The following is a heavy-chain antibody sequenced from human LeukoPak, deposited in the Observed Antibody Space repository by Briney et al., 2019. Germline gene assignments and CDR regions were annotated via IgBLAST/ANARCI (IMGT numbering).Heavy chain of an antibody. CDR1: GFSFSLYA. V-gene: IGHV3-48*01. D-gene: IGHD5-18*01. CDR2: IIGSSSTI. CDR3: ARDGGGYTYGNYYMDV. J-gene: IGHJ6*03. Sequence: GGSLRLSCEASGFSFSLYAMNWVRQAPGKGLEWVSHIIGSSSTIYYADSVKGRSTISRDNAKNSLYLQMNSLRAEDSAVYYCARDGGGYTYGNYYMDVWGKGTTVTVSS.